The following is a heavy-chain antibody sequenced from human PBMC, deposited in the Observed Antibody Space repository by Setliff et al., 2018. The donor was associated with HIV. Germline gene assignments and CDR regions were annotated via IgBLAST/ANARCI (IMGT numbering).Heavy chain of an antibody. Sequence: ESGPTLVNPTQTLTLTCTVSGFSIGSLGMCVGWIRQPPGKALEWLARIDWDDDKYYSTSLRTRLTVSKDNSKNQVVLTMTSMGPQDTATYYCAHSGWPYCYFDYWGQGTLVTVSS. CDR3: AHSGWPYCYFDY. CDR1: GFSIGSLGMC. CDR2: IDWDDDK. D-gene: IGHD6-19*01. V-gene: IGHV2-70*12. J-gene: IGHJ4*02.